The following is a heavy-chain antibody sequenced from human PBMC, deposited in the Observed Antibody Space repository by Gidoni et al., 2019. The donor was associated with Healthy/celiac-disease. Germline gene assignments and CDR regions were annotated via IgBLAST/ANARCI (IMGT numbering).Heavy chain of an antibody. V-gene: IGHV3-48*01. D-gene: IGHD3-22*01. CDR1: GFTFSSYS. J-gene: IGHJ2*01. CDR2: ISSSSSTI. Sequence: EVQLVESGGGLVQPGGSLRLSCAASGFTFSSYSMNWVRQAPGKGLEWVSYISSSSSTIYYADSVKGRFTISRDNAKNSLYLQMNSLRAEDTAVYYCASAPALGNYYDTILVWYFDLWGRGTLVTVSS. CDR3: ASAPALGNYYDTILVWYFDL.